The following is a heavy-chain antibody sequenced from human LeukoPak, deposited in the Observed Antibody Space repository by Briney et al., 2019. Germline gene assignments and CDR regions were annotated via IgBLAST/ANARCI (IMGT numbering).Heavy chain of an antibody. CDR2: ISSSGSTI. CDR3: ARGYYDSSGYYNIKGAFDI. Sequence: GGSLRLSCAASGFTFSNYYMSWIRQAPGKGLVWVSYISSSGSTIYYADSVKGRFTISRDNAKNSLYLQMNSLRAEDTAVYYCARGYYDSSGYYNIKGAFDIWGQGTMVTVSS. CDR1: GFTFSNYY. D-gene: IGHD3-22*01. V-gene: IGHV3-11*01. J-gene: IGHJ3*02.